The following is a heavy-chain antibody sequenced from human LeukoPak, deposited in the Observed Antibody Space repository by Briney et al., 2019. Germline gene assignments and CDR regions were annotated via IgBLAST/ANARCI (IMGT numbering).Heavy chain of an antibody. Sequence: SETLSLTCTVSGYSISSGYYWGWIRQPPGKGLEWIGSIYHSGSTYYNPSLKSRVTISVDTSKNQFSLKLSSVTAADTAVYYCARNEVGATVWRRPKSHLDYWGQGTLVTVSS. CDR1: GYSISSGYY. D-gene: IGHD1-26*01. V-gene: IGHV4-38-2*02. CDR3: ARNEVGATVWRRPKSHLDY. CDR2: IYHSGST. J-gene: IGHJ4*02.